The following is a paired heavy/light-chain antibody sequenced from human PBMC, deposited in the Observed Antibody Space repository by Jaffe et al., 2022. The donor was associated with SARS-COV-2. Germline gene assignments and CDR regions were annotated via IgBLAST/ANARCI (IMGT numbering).Light chain of an antibody. Sequence: QSVLTQPPSASGTPGQRVTISCSGSSSNIGSNTVNWYQQLPGTAPKLLIYSNNQRPSGVPDRFSGSKSGTSASLAISGLQSEDEADYYCAAWDDSLNGRVFGTGTKVTVL. CDR1: SSNIGSNT. CDR3: AAWDDSLNGRV. V-gene: IGLV1-44*01. J-gene: IGLJ1*01. CDR2: SNN.
Heavy chain of an antibody. CDR1: GYTFTSYD. CDR3: ARAIGGIYCSSTSCFSVYGDYVKETLDY. CDR2: MNPNSGNT. J-gene: IGHJ4*02. V-gene: IGHV1-8*01. D-gene: IGHD2-2*01. Sequence: QVQLVQSGAEVKKPGASVKVSCKASGYTFTSYDINWVRQATGQGLEWMGWMNPNSGNTGYAQKFQGRVTMTRNTSISTAYMELSSLRSEDTAVYYCARAIGGIYCSSTSCFSVYGDYVKETLDYWGQGTLVTVSS.